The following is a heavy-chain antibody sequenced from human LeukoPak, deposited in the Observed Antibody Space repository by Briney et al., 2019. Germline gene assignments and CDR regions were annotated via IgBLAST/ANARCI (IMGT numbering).Heavy chain of an antibody. Sequence: GASVKVSCKASGYTFTGYYMHWVRQAPGQGLQWMGIINPSGGSTSYAQKFQGRVTMTRDSSTSTVYMELSSLTSEDTAVYYCARGAVAGTDYYYYYMDVWGKGTTVTISS. J-gene: IGHJ6*03. CDR1: GYTFTGYY. CDR2: INPSGGST. D-gene: IGHD6-19*01. V-gene: IGHV1-46*01. CDR3: ARGAVAGTDYYYYYMDV.